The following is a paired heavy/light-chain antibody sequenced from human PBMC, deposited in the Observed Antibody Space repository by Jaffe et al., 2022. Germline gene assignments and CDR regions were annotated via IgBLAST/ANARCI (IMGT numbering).Heavy chain of an antibody. CDR3: ARGPIVATSDPENSPLEENSLDY. V-gene: IGHV4-34*01. CDR2: INHSGST. CDR1: GGSFSGYY. Sequence: QVQLQQWGAGLLKPSETLSLTCAVYGGSFSGYYWSWIRQPPGKGLEWIGEINHSGSTNYNPSLKSRVTISVDTSKNQFSLKLSSVTAADTAVYYCARGPIVATSDPENSPLEENSLDYWGQGTLVTVSS. D-gene: IGHD5-12*01. J-gene: IGHJ4*02.
Light chain of an antibody. CDR2: KIS. V-gene: IGKV2-24*01. J-gene: IGKJ1*01. CDR3: TQATQFPRT. CDR1: QSLVHSDGNTY. Sequence: DIVMTQTPLSSPVTLGQPASISCRSSQSLVHSDGNTYLSWLQQRPGQPPRLLIYKISNRFSGVPDRFSGSGAGTDFTLKISRVEAEDVGVYYCTQATQFPRTFGQGTKVEIK.